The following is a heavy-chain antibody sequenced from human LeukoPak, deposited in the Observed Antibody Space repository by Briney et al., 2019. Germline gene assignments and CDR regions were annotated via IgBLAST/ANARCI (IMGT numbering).Heavy chain of an antibody. D-gene: IGHD3-10*01. V-gene: IGHV3-23*01. Sequence: GGSLRLSCVVSGIRLSNYGMSWVRQAPGKWLESVSGMSESGGGTNYADYVKGRFTISRDNSLKTLYLQMNSLRAEDTAVYFCAKRGVVIRGVLVIGFHKEAYYFDYWGQGILVTVSS. CDR3: AKRGVVIRGVLVIGFHKEAYYFDY. CDR1: GIRLSNYG. J-gene: IGHJ4*02. CDR2: MSESGGGT.